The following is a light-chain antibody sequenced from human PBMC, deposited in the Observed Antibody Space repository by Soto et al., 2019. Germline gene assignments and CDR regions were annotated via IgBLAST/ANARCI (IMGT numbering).Light chain of an antibody. CDR3: QQRSSPPPT. Sequence: PHSASSLTVPPRERATRSCRASQSISIKLAWYQQKPGQAPRLLIYGASNRATGIPDRFSGSGSGTDFTLTITRLEPGDSAVYFCQQRSSPPPTFGQGTRLEIK. V-gene: IGKV3D-11*03. CDR1: QSISIK. J-gene: IGKJ5*01. CDR2: GAS.